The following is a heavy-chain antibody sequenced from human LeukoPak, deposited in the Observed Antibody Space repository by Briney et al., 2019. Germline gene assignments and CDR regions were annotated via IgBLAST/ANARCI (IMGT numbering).Heavy chain of an antibody. CDR1: GFTFSSYS. D-gene: IGHD4-17*01. V-gene: IGHV3-21*01. CDR2: ISSSSRYI. Sequence: PGGSLRLSCAASGFTFSSYSMNWVRQAPGKGLEWVSSISSSSRYIYYADSVKGRFTISRDNAKNSLYLQMNSLRAEDTAVYYCARDPGDYWSHNWFDPWGQGTLVTVSS. J-gene: IGHJ5*02. CDR3: ARDPGDYWSHNWFDP.